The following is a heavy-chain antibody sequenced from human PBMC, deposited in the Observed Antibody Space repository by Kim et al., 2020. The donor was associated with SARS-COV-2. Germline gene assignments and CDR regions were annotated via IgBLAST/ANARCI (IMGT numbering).Heavy chain of an antibody. V-gene: IGHV3-23*01. CDR1: GFTFSSYA. D-gene: IGHD4-17*01. Sequence: GGSLRLSCAASGFTFSSYAMSWVRQAPGKGLEWVSAISGSGGSTYYADSVKGRFTISRDNSKNTLYLQMNSLRAEDTAVYYCASQVRTTVLSRYYYYGMDVWGQGTTVTVSS. CDR2: ISGSGGST. J-gene: IGHJ6*02. CDR3: ASQVRTTVLSRYYYYGMDV.